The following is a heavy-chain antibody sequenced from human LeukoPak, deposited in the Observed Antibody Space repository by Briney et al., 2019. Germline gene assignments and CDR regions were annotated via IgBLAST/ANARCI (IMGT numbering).Heavy chain of an antibody. D-gene: IGHD5-18*01. J-gene: IGHJ4*02. CDR1: GYTFTGYY. CDR2: INPNSGGT. CDR3: ARSADSYGYGLDY. V-gene: IGHV1-2*06. Sequence: ASVKVSCTASGYTFTGYYMHWVRQAPGQGLEWMGRINPNSGGTNYAQKFQGRVTMTRDTSISTAYMELSRLRSDDTAVYYCARSADSYGYGLDYWGQGTLVTVSS.